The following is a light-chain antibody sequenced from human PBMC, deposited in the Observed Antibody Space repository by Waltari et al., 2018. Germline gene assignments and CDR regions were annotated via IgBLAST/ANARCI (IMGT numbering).Light chain of an antibody. J-gene: IGKJ2*01. CDR2: WAS. Sequence: DIVMTQSPDSLAVSLGERTTINCKSSQSVLYSSNNKYYLALYQQKPGQPPKLLIYWASTRESGVPDRFSGGGSVTDFPLTISSLQAEDVAVFYCQQYYSTPMYPFGQGTKLEIK. CDR3: QQYYSTPMYP. V-gene: IGKV4-1*01. CDR1: QSVLYSSNNKYY.